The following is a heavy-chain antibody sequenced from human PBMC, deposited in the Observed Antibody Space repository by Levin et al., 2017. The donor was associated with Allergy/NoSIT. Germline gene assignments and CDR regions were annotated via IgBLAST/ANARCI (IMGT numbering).Heavy chain of an antibody. CDR3: ASGWEYSSSSLFPLY. Sequence: GGSLRLSCAASGFTFSSYAMHWVRQAPGKGLEWVAVISYDGSNKYYADSVKGRFTISRDNSKNTLYLQMNSLRAEDTAVYYCASGWEYSSSSLFPLYWGQGTLVTVSS. D-gene: IGHD6-6*01. J-gene: IGHJ4*02. CDR1: GFTFSSYA. V-gene: IGHV3-30-3*01. CDR2: ISYDGSNK.